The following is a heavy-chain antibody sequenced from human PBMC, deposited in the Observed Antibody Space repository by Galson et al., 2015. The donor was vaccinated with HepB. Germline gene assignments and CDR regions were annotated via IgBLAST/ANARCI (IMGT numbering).Heavy chain of an antibody. V-gene: IGHV4-39*01. J-gene: IGHJ3*02. CDR1: GGSISSSSYY. CDR2: IYYSGST. CDR3: ARLGAIVVSYAFDI. Sequence: SETLSLTCTVSGGSISSSSYYWGWIRQPPGKGLEWIGSIYYSGSTYYNPSLKSRVTISVDTSKNQFSLKLSSVTAADTAVYYCARLGAIVVSYAFDIWGQGTMVTVSS. D-gene: IGHD3-22*01.